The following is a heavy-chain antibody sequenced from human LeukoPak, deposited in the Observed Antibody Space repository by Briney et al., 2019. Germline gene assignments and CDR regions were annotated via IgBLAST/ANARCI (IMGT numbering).Heavy chain of an antibody. Sequence: ASVKVSCKASGYTFTNYAMHWVRQAPGQSLEWMGWINTGNGNTKYSQKFQGRVTITRDTSASTAYMELSSLRSDGTAVYYCARGRATVTTLSGMDVWGQGTTVTVSS. J-gene: IGHJ6*02. V-gene: IGHV1-3*04. D-gene: IGHD4-17*01. CDR1: GYTFTNYA. CDR2: INTGNGNT. CDR3: ARGRATVTTLSGMDV.